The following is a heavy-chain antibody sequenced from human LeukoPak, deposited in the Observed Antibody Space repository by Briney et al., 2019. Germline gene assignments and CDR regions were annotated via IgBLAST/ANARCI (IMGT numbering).Heavy chain of an antibody. CDR1: GFSFSSYT. CDR3: ARGFNRAFDF. J-gene: IGHJ4*02. D-gene: IGHD1-14*01. CDR2: ISSGSGTI. V-gene: IGHV3-48*02. Sequence: PGGSLRLSCAASGFSFSSYTMKWVRQAPGKGLEWVSSISSGSGTIYYADSVKGRFTISRDNAKNSLYLQLNSLRDEDTAVYYCARGFNRAFDFWGQGTLVTVSS.